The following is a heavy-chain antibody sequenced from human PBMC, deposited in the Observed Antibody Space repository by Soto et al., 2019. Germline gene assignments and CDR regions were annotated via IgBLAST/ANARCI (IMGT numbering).Heavy chain of an antibody. D-gene: IGHD3-22*01. V-gene: IGHV4-59*02. CDR1: GGSVSGYH. Sequence: SETLSLTCNVSGGSVSGYHWSWIRQPPGKGLEWIGYINNNGNTDYNPSLESRVTISVDTSKNQISLNLTSVTAADTAVYYCARATGPTYYYDSSGYYFGYWGQGTLVTVSS. J-gene: IGHJ4*02. CDR2: INNNGNT. CDR3: ARATGPTYYYDSSGYYFGY.